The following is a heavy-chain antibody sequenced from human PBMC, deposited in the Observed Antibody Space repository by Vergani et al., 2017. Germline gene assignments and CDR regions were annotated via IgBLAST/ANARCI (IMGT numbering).Heavy chain of an antibody. D-gene: IGHD3-3*01. Sequence: EVQLVESGGGLVQPGGSLRLSCAASGFTFSSYAMSWVRQAPGKGLEWVSAISGSSSSTIYYADSVKGRFTISRDDSKNTLYLQMNSLKTEDTAVYYCTTDLYYDFWSGYTDDAFDIWGQGTMVTVSS. V-gene: IGHV3-23*04. J-gene: IGHJ3*02. CDR3: TTDLYYDFWSGYTDDAFDI. CDR1: GFTFSSYA. CDR2: ISGSSSSTI.